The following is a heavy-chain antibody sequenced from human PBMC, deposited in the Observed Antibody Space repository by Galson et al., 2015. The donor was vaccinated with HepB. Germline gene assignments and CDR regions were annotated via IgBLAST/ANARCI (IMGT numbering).Heavy chain of an antibody. Sequence: SVKVSCKASGYTFTSYGISWVRQAPGQGLEWMGWISAYNGNTNYAQKLQGRVTMTTDTSTSTAYMGLRSLRSDDTAVYYCARKIAAAGSNWFDPWGQGTLVTVSS. CDR1: GYTFTSYG. V-gene: IGHV1-18*04. CDR3: ARKIAAAGSNWFDP. CDR2: ISAYNGNT. D-gene: IGHD6-13*01. J-gene: IGHJ5*02.